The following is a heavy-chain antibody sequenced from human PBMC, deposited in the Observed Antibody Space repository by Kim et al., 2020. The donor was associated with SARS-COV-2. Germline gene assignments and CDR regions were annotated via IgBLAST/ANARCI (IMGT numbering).Heavy chain of an antibody. CDR3: ARSENYYGSGSYYNDYYYGMDV. Sequence: SVKVSCKASGGTFSSYAISWVRQAPGQGIEWMGGIIPIFGTANYAQKFQGRVTITADESTSTAYMELSSLRSEDTAVYYCARSENYYGSGSYYNDYYYGMDVWGQGTTVTVSS. CDR2: IIPIFGTA. D-gene: IGHD3-10*01. CDR1: GGTFSSYA. V-gene: IGHV1-69*13. J-gene: IGHJ6*02.